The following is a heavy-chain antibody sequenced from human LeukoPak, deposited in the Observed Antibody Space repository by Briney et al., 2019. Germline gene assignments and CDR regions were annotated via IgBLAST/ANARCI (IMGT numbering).Heavy chain of an antibody. Sequence: PGGSLRLSCAASGFTFSSYWMNWARQAPGKGLEWVASINHNGNVNYYVDSVKGRFTISRDNAKNSLYLQMSNLRAEDTAVYYCARDNIDDYGDRYFDYWGQGTLVTVSS. J-gene: IGHJ4*02. CDR1: GFTFSSYW. V-gene: IGHV3-7*03. CDR2: INHNGNVN. CDR3: ARDNIDDYGDRYFDY. D-gene: IGHD4-17*01.